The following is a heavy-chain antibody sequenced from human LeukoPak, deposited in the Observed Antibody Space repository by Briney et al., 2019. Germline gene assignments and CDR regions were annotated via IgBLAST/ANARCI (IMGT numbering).Heavy chain of an antibody. CDR3: ARDRTAEAGNDYYMGV. CDR2: ITWDGGTT. V-gene: IGHV3-43*01. Sequence: GGSLRLSCAASGFTFDDYTMHWVRQPPGKGLEWISLITWDGGTTYYVDSVRGRFTISRDNSKNSLFLRMNSLRPEDTALYYCARDRTAEAGNDYYMGVWGNGTTVIVSS. CDR1: GFTFDDYT. D-gene: IGHD6-13*01. J-gene: IGHJ6*03.